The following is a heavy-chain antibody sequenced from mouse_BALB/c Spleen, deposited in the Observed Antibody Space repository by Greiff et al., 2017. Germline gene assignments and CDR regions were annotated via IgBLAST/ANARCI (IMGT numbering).Heavy chain of an antibody. Sequence: VQLQQPGAELVKPGASVKLSCKASGYTFTSYWMHWVKQRPGQGLEWIGEINPSNGRTNYNEKFKSKATLTVDKSSSTAYMQLSSLTSEDSAVYYCARRITTVAYFDYWGQGTTLTVSS. CDR1: GYTFTSYW. V-gene: IGHV1S81*02. CDR2: INPSNGRT. CDR3: ARRITTVAYFDY. J-gene: IGHJ2*01. D-gene: IGHD1-1*01.